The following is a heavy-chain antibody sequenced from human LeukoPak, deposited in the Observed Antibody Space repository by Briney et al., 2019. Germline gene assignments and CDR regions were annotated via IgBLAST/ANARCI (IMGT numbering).Heavy chain of an antibody. Sequence: GGSLRLSCAASGFTFSDYYMSWIRQAPGKGLEWVSAISGSGGSTYYADSVKGRFTISRDNSKNTLYLQMNSLRAEDTAIYYCAKNGDRGAYCTGGTCYPYFYCYMDVWGKGTTVTI. CDR3: AKNGDRGAYCTGGTCYPYFYCYMDV. J-gene: IGHJ6*03. V-gene: IGHV3-23*01. CDR1: GFTFSDYY. CDR2: ISGSGGST. D-gene: IGHD2-15*01.